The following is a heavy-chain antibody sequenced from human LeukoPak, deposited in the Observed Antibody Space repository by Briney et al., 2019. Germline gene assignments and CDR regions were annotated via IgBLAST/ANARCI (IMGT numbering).Heavy chain of an antibody. CDR2: IRSKAYSGTT. J-gene: IGHJ4*02. CDR3: TRSTYYYDSSGYWL. Sequence: PGGSLRLPCTASGFTFGDYAMSWVRQAPGKGLEWVGFIRSKAYSGTTEYAASVKGRFTISRDDSKSIAYLQVNSLKTEDTAVYYCTRSTYYYDSSGYWLWGQGTLVTVSS. CDR1: GFTFGDYA. D-gene: IGHD3-22*01. V-gene: IGHV3-49*04.